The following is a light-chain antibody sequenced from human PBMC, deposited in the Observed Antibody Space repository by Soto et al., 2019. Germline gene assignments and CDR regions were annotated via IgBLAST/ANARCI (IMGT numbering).Light chain of an antibody. V-gene: IGKV1-17*01. J-gene: IGKJ3*01. CDR3: QQYGSSPLFT. Sequence: DIQMTQSPSSLSASVGDRVTITCRASQGIRSDLGWYQQKPGKAPKRLIYAASSLQSGVPSRFSGSGSGTEFTLTISRLEPEDFAVYYCQQYGSSPLFTFGPGTKVDIK. CDR2: AAS. CDR1: QGIRSD.